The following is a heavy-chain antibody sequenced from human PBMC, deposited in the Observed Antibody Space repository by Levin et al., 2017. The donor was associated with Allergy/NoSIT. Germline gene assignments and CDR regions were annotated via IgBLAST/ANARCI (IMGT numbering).Heavy chain of an antibody. V-gene: IGHV1-8*01. CDR1: GYTFTSYD. Sequence: ASVKVSCKASGYTFTSYDINWVRQATGQGLEWMGWMNPNSGNTGYAQKFQGRVTMTRNTSISTAYMELSSLRSEDTAVYYCASWTTVISYYYYGMDVWGQGTTVTVSS. CDR2: MNPNSGNT. CDR3: ASWTTVISYYYYGMDV. J-gene: IGHJ6*02. D-gene: IGHD4-17*01.